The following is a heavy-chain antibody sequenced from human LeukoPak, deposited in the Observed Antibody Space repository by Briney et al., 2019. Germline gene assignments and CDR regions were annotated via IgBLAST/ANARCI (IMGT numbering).Heavy chain of an antibody. CDR1: GYSFTSYW. CDR3: ARLFVDTAMGTADFGY. J-gene: IGHJ4*02. D-gene: IGHD5-18*01. CDR2: IVPSDSYT. Sequence: PGESLRISCKGSGYSFTSYWISWVRPMPGKGLGWMGRIVPSDSYTNYSPSFQGHVNISADKSISTAYLQLSSLKASDTAMYYCARLFVDTAMGTADFGYWGQGTLVTVSS. V-gene: IGHV5-10-1*01.